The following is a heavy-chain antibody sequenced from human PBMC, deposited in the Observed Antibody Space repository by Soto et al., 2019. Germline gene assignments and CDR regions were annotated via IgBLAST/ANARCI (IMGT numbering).Heavy chain of an antibody. CDR2: MSPDGSNK. D-gene: IGHD3-3*01. V-gene: IGHV3-30*18. CDR1: GFTFSNFG. CDR3: AKHKVLFLEWHNPWYLDS. Sequence: QVQLVESGGGVVQPGRSLRLSCAASGFTFSNFGMHWVRLAPGKGLEWVAAMSPDGSNKFYADSVKGRFTISRDNSKNTLYLQMNNLRAEDTAVFYCAKHKVLFLEWHNPWYLDSWGQGTLVTVSS. J-gene: IGHJ4*02.